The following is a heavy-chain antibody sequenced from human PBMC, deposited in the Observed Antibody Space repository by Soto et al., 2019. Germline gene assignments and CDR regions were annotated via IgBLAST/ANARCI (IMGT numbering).Heavy chain of an antibody. J-gene: IGHJ5*02. V-gene: IGHV3-7*01. CDR2: INQDGSGR. CDR1: GVVFSNYW. Sequence: GGSLRLSCAASGVVFSNYWMSWVRRAPGKGLEWMANINQDGSGRFHADSVKGRFTISRDNAENSLYLQMNGLRVEDTAVYYCAAIDHGSESWGQGTLVTVSS. CDR3: AAIDHGSES. D-gene: IGHD2-2*02.